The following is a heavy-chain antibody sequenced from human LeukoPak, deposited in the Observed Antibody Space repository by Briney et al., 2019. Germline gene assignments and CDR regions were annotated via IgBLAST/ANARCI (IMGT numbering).Heavy chain of an antibody. J-gene: IGHJ6*03. D-gene: IGHD2-15*01. V-gene: IGHV3-30*02. CDR3: AKDAAYYYYMDV. CDR2: IRYDGSDK. Sequence: GGSLRLSCAASGFTFSTYGMHWVRQAPGKGLEWVAFIRYDGSDKYYADSVKGRFTISRDNSKNTLYLQMNSLRADDTAVYYCAKDAAYYYYMDVWGKGTTVTVSS. CDR1: GFTFSTYG.